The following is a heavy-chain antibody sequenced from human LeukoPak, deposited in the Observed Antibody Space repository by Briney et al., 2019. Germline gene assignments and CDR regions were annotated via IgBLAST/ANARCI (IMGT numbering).Heavy chain of an antibody. D-gene: IGHD6-13*01. CDR1: GFTFSSYA. V-gene: IGHV3-23*01. J-gene: IGHJ4*02. Sequence: PGGSLRLSCAASGFTFSSYAMSWVRQAPGKGLEWVSAISGSGGSTYYADSVKGRFTISRDNSKNTLYLQMNSLRAEDTAVYYCAKNSGLIPVAAAGSFDYWGQGTLVTVSS. CDR3: AKNSGLIPVAAAGSFDY. CDR2: ISGSGGST.